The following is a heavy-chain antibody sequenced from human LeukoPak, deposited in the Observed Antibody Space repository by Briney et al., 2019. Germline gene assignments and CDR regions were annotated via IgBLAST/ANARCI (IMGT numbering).Heavy chain of an antibody. J-gene: IGHJ6*03. D-gene: IGHD1-26*01. CDR1: GGSISGSSRSSYY. Sequence: SETLSLTCTVSGGSISGSSRSSYYWGWIRQPPGKGLEWIGYIYHSGSTYYNPSLKSRVTISVDRSKNQFSLKLSSVTAADTAVYYCARDASGRSYPADYYMDVWGKGTTVTVSS. CDR2: IYHSGST. V-gene: IGHV4-39*07. CDR3: ARDASGRSYPADYYMDV.